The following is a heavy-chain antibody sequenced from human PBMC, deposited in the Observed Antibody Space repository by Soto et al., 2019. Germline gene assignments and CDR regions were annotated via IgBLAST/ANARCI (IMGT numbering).Heavy chain of an antibody. D-gene: IGHD1-26*01. Sequence: GGSLRLSCAASAVTFTGFGMHWVRQAPGKGLEWVAVIRFDGSNTYYADSVKGRFTISRDNPNNMLYLQMNSLRAEDTVIFFCARDGVGTTTYFGYFDYWGLGTLVTVSS. CDR2: IRFDGSNT. CDR1: AVTFTGFG. CDR3: ARDGVGTTTYFGYFDY. V-gene: IGHV3-33*01. J-gene: IGHJ4*02.